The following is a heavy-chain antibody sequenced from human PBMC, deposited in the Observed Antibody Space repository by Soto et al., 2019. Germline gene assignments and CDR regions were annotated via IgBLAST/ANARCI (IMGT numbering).Heavy chain of an antibody. D-gene: IGHD6-19*01. Sequence: ASVKVSCKASGGTFSSYAISWVRQAPGQGLEWMGGIIPIFGTANYAQKFQGRVTITADESTSTAYMELGSLRSEDTAVYYCAREKYSSGWYEDYYYGMDVWGQGTTVTVSS. CDR2: IIPIFGTA. J-gene: IGHJ6*02. CDR3: AREKYSSGWYEDYYYGMDV. V-gene: IGHV1-69*13. CDR1: GGTFSSYA.